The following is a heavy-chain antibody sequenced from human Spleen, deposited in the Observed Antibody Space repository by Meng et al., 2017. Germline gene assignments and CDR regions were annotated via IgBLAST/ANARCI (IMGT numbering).Heavy chain of an antibody. CDR2: IHSGGST. Sequence: VQMVESGGGLVQPGGSLRLSCAASGFTVSTNYMSWVRQAPGKGLEWVSLIHSGGSTFYADSVKGRFSISRLTSKNTLYLQMNSLRTEDTAVYYCASSRPTTLYSSLDYWGQGTLVTVSS. D-gene: IGHD6-19*01. J-gene: IGHJ4*02. CDR3: ASSRPTTLYSSLDY. CDR1: GFTVSTNY. V-gene: IGHV3-53*04.